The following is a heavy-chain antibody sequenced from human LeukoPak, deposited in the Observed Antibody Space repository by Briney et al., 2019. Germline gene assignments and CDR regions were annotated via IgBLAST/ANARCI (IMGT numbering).Heavy chain of an antibody. V-gene: IGHV3-48*04. Sequence: GGSLRLSCAASEFTFSSYSMNWVRQAPGKGLEWVSYITNSGNSKSYADSVKGRFTISRDNAKNSLFLQISGLRAEDTALYYCARVRGNSGYDIDFWGQGTLVSVSS. D-gene: IGHD5-12*01. CDR3: ARVRGNSGYDIDF. CDR2: ITNSGNSK. CDR1: EFTFSSYS. J-gene: IGHJ4*02.